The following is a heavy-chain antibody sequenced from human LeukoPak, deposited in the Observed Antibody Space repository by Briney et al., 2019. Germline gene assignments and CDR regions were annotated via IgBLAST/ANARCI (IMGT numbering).Heavy chain of an antibody. V-gene: IGHV3-48*04. CDR3: TIRIYSGAFDI. CDR2: ISSSGSTI. D-gene: IGHD2-21*01. CDR1: GFIFSDYA. Sequence: GGSLRLSCAASGFIFSDYAMTWVRQAPGKGLEWVSYISSSGSTIYYADSVKGRFTISRDNAKNSLYLQMNSLRAEDTAVYYCTIRIYSGAFDIWGQGTMVTVSS. J-gene: IGHJ3*02.